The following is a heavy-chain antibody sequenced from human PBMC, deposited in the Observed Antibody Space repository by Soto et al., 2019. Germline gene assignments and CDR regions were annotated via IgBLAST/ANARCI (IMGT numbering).Heavy chain of an antibody. V-gene: IGHV3-9*01. D-gene: IGHD5-12*01. CDR1: GFTFDDYA. CDR2: ISWNSGSI. CDR3: AKDISKAGPSSSGYDFSMSPRIDAFDI. Sequence: GGSLRLSCAASGFTFDDYAMHWVRQAPGKGLEWVSGISWNSGSIGYADSVKGRFTISRDNAKNSLYLQMNSLRAEDTALYYCAKDISKAGPSSSGYDFSMSPRIDAFDIWGQGTMVTVSS. J-gene: IGHJ3*02.